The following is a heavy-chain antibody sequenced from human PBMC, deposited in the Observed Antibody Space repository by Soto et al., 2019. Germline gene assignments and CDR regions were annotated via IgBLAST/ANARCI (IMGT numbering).Heavy chain of an antibody. CDR3: GRVIDSSAEGFDY. Sequence: PGGSLRLSGAASGFTFSSYEMNWVRQAPGKGLEWVSYISSSGSTIYYADSVKGRFTISRDNAKNSLYLQMNSLRAEDTAVYYCGRVIDSSAEGFDYWGQGTLVTVSS. V-gene: IGHV3-48*03. CDR1: GFTFSSYE. J-gene: IGHJ4*02. D-gene: IGHD3-22*01. CDR2: ISSSGSTI.